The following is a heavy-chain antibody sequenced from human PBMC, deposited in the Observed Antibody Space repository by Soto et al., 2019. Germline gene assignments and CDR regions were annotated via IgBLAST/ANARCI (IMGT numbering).Heavy chain of an antibody. CDR3: ARGESSSSRPNYYYYYMDV. Sequence: QVQLVESGGGVVQPGRSLRLSCAASGFTFSSYGMHWVRQAPGKGLEWVAVIWYDGSNKYYADSVKGRFTISRDNSKNTLYLQMNSPRADDTAVYYCARGESSSSRPNYYYYYMDVWGKGTTVTVSS. CDR2: IWYDGSNK. V-gene: IGHV3-33*01. D-gene: IGHD6-13*01. CDR1: GFTFSSYG. J-gene: IGHJ6*03.